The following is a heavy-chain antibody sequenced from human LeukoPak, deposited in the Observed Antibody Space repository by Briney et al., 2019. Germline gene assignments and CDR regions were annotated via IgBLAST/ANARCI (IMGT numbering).Heavy chain of an antibody. CDR2: ISGSGGST. CDR3: AKAPGVRYFDWLFSYGMDV. CDR1: GFTFSSYA. J-gene: IGHJ6*02. V-gene: IGHV3-23*01. Sequence: TGGSLRLSCAASGFTFSSYAMSWVRQAPGKGLEWVSAISGSGGSTYYADSVKGRFTISRDNSKNTLYLQMNSLRAEDTAVYYCAKAPGVRYFDWLFSYGMDVWGQGTTVTVSS. D-gene: IGHD3-9*01.